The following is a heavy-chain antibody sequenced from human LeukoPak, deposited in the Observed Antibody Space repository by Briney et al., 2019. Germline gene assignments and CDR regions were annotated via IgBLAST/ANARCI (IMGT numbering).Heavy chain of an antibody. CDR3: AGSVAGTFGFYFDY. V-gene: IGHV3-23*01. CDR2: ISGSGGST. CDR1: GFTFSSYA. D-gene: IGHD6-19*01. J-gene: IGHJ4*02. Sequence: GGSLRLSYAASGFTFSSYAMSWVRQAPGKGLDWVSAISGSGGSTYNADSVKGRFTISRDNSKNTLYLQMNSLRAEDTAVYYCAGSVAGTFGFYFDYWGQGTLVTVSS.